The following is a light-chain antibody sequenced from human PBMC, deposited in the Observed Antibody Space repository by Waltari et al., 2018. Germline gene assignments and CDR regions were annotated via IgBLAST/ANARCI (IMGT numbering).Light chain of an antibody. CDR2: KVS. CDR3: MQSTHWPPWT. CDR1: QSLVHSDGDTY. J-gene: IGKJ1*01. V-gene: IGKV2-30*02. Sequence: DVVMTQSPRSLPVTLGQPASISSRSRQSLVHSDGDTYLHWFQQRPGQSPRRLINKVSERDPGVPDRFSGSGSGTDFTLEISTVEAEDVGVYYCMQSTHWPPWTFGQGTKVEIK.